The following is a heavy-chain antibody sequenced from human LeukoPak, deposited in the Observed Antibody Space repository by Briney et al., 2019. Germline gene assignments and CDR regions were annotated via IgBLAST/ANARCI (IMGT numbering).Heavy chain of an antibody. D-gene: IGHD6-13*01. Sequence: GSLRLSCAASGFTFSSYGMSWVRQAPGKGLEWVANIKQDGSEKYYVDSVKGRFTISRDNAKNSLYLQMNSLRAEDTAVYYCAREWSIAAAGADTNTLDYWGQGTPVIVSS. CDR1: GFTFSSYG. CDR2: IKQDGSEK. CDR3: AREWSIAAAGADTNTLDY. V-gene: IGHV3-7*01. J-gene: IGHJ4*02.